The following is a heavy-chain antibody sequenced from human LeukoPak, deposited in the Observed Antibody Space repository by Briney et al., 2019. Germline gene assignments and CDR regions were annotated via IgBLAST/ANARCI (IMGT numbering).Heavy chain of an antibody. CDR3: ARTMALDY. CDR1: GGSISSSNW. V-gene: IGHV4-4*02. D-gene: IGHD5-24*01. Sequence: SETLSLTCAVSGGSISSSNWWSWVRQPPGKGLEWIGEIYHSGSTNYNPSLKSRVTISVDTSKNQFSLRLSSVTAADTAVYYCARTMALDYWGQGTLVTVSS. J-gene: IGHJ4*02. CDR2: IYHSGST.